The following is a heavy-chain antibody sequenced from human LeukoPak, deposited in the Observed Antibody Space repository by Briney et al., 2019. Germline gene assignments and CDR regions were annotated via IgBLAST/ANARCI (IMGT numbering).Heavy chain of an antibody. CDR2: ISYDGSNK. V-gene: IGHV3-30*03. J-gene: IGHJ4*02. CDR3: ARESGYRDFDY. D-gene: IGHD5-12*01. CDR1: GFTFSSYG. Sequence: GGSLRLSCAASGFTFSSYGMHWVRQAPGKGLEWVAVISYDGSNKYYADSVKGRFTISRDNSKNTLYLQMNSLRAEDTAVYYCARESGYRDFDYWGQGTLVTVSS.